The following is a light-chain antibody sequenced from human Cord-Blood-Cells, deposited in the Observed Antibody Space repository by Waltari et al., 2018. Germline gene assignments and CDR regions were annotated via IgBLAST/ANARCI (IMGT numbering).Light chain of an antibody. J-gene: IGKJ1*01. Sequence: AIQMTQSPSSLSASVGDRVTITCRASHGISNDLGWYQQKPGKAPKLLIYAASSLQSGVPSRFSGSGSGTDFTLTISSLQPEDCATYYCLQDYNYPWTFGQGTKVEIK. CDR1: HGISND. CDR2: AAS. CDR3: LQDYNYPWT. V-gene: IGKV1-6*01.